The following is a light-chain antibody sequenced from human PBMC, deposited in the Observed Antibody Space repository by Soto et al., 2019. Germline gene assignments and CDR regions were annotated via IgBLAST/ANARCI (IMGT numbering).Light chain of an antibody. CDR3: QQFHSFPWT. Sequence: DIQMTQSPSTLSASVGDRVTITCRASQTIHSFLAWYQQKAGKAPKLLIYDASNLESGVPSRFSGSGSGTEFTLTVSSLQPDDFATFYCQQFHSFPWTLGQGTKVEI. V-gene: IGKV1-5*01. CDR1: QTIHSF. J-gene: IGKJ1*01. CDR2: DAS.